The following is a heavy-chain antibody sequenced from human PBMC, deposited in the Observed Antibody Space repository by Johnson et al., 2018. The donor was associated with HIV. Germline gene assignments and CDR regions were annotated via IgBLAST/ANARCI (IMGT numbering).Heavy chain of an antibody. CDR1: GFTFTSYP. J-gene: IGHJ3*02. CDR2: ISYDGSNK. V-gene: IGHV3-30*04. CDR3: ARWGEQQLVNAFDI. D-gene: IGHD6-13*01. Sequence: QVQLVESGGGVVQPGRSLRLSCAASGFTFTSYPMHWVRQAPGKGLEWVAVISYDGSNKYYADSVKGRFTISRDNSKNTLYLQMNSLGAEDTAVYYCARWGEQQLVNAFDIWGQGTMVTVSS.